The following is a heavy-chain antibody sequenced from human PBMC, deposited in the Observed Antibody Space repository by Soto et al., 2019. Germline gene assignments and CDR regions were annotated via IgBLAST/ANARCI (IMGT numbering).Heavy chain of an antibody. Sequence: PAETLSLTCTVSVYSISSGYYWGFIRQPPGKGLEWIGSIYHSGSTYYNPSLKSRVTISVDTSKNQFSLKLSSVTAADTAVYYCARVDDYVWGSYRQRWFDPWGQGTLVTVSS. CDR2: IYHSGST. CDR3: ARVDDYVWGSYRQRWFDP. D-gene: IGHD3-16*02. J-gene: IGHJ5*02. V-gene: IGHV4-38-2*02. CDR1: VYSISSGYY.